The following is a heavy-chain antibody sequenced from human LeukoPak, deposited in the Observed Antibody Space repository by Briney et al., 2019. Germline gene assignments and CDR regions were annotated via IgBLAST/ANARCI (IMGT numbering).Heavy chain of an antibody. Sequence: GGSLRLSCAASGFTLSSYSMNWVRQAPGKGLEWVSSISSSSSYIYYADSVKGRFTISRDNAKNSLYLQMNSLRAEDTAVYYCARGDVRSRGMDVWGKGTTVTISS. CDR1: GFTLSSYS. V-gene: IGHV3-21*01. J-gene: IGHJ6*03. CDR2: ISSSSSYI. CDR3: ARGDVRSRGMDV. D-gene: IGHD2-2*01.